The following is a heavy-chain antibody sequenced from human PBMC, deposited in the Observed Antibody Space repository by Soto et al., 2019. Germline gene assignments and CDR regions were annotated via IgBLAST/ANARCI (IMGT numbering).Heavy chain of an antibody. J-gene: IGHJ4*02. CDR3: ARERIAVAARVIDY. V-gene: IGHV1-46*01. CDR1: GYTFTNFG. Sequence: GASVKVSCKASGYTFTNFGVTWVRQAPGQGLEWMGIINPSGGSTSYAQKFQGRVTMTRDTSTSTVYMELSSLRSEDTAVYYCARERIAVAARVIDYWGQGTLVTVSS. CDR2: INPSGGST. D-gene: IGHD6-19*01.